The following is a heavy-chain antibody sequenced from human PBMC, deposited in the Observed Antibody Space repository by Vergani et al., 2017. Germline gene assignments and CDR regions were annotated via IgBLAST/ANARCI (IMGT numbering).Heavy chain of an antibody. CDR3: AGNIVVVPAAISAFDI. D-gene: IGHD2-2*01. V-gene: IGHV1-69*01. Sequence: QVQLVQSGAEVKKPGSSVKVSCKASGGTFSSYAISWVRQAPGQGLEWMGGIIPIFGTANYAQKFQGRVTITADESTSTAYMELSSLRSEDTAVYYCAGNIVVVPAAISAFDIWGEGTMVTVSS. J-gene: IGHJ3*02. CDR1: GGTFSSYA. CDR2: IIPIFGTA.